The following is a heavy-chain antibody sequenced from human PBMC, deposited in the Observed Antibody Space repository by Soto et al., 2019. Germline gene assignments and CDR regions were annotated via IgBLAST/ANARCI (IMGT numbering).Heavy chain of an antibody. J-gene: IGHJ6*02. CDR3: ARRGAYYDILTGPYYYYYGMDV. CDR2: INHSGST. CDR1: GGSFSGYY. V-gene: IGHV4-34*01. Sequence: SETLSLTCAVYGGSFSGYYWSWIRQPPGKXLEWIGEINHSGSTNYNPSLKSRVTISVDTSKNQFSLKLSSVTAADTAVYYCARRGAYYDILTGPYYYYYGMDVWGQGTTVTVSS. D-gene: IGHD3-9*01.